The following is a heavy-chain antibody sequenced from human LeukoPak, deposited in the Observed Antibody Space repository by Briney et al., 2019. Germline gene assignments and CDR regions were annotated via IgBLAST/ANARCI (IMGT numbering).Heavy chain of an antibody. D-gene: IGHD6-19*01. V-gene: IGHV4-34*01. CDR2: INHSGST. J-gene: IGHJ3*02. CDR3: ASDIAVAGTAAFDI. Sequence: PSETLSLTCAVYGGSFSGYYWSWIRQPPGKGLEWIGEINHSGSTNYNPSLKSRVTISVDTSKNQFSLKLSSVTAADTPVYYCASDIAVAGTAAFDIWGQGTMVTVSS. CDR1: GGSFSGYY.